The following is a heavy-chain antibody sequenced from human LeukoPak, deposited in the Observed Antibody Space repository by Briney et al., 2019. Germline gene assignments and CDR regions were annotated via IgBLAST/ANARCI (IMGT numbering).Heavy chain of an antibody. D-gene: IGHD2-2*01. CDR2: ISAYNGNT. CDR1: GYTFTSYG. Sequence: GASVKVSCKASGYTFTSYGISWVRQAPGQGREWMGWISAYNGNTNYAQKLQGRVTMTPDTSTSTAYMELRSLRSDDTAVYYCASRSPDGIVPAAHSYYYYYGMDVWGQGTTVTVSS. V-gene: IGHV1-18*01. J-gene: IGHJ6*02. CDR3: ASRSPDGIVPAAHSYYYYYGMDV.